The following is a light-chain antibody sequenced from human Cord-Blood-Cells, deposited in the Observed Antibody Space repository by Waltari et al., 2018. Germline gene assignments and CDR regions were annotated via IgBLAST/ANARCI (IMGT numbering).Light chain of an antibody. Sequence: EIVLTQSPATLSSYPGERATRSCRASQSVSSYLAWYQQKPGQAPRLLIYDASNRATGIPARFSGSGSGTDFTLTISSLEPEDFAVYYCQQRSNWLTFGGGTKVEIK. CDR2: DAS. V-gene: IGKV3-11*01. J-gene: IGKJ4*01. CDR3: QQRSNWLT. CDR1: QSVSSY.